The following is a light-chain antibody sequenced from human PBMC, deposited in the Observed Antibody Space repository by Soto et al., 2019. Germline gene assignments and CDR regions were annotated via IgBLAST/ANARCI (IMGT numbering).Light chain of an antibody. V-gene: IGLV7-46*01. CDR2: DTS. Sequence: QALVTQEPSLTVSPGGTVTLTCGSSTGPVTSGHYPYWFQQKPGQAPRTLIYDTSNKHSWTPARFSGSLLGGKAALTLSGAQPEDEAEYYCLLSYGDASVVFGGGTKLTVL. J-gene: IGLJ2*01. CDR1: TGPVTSGHY. CDR3: LLSYGDASVV.